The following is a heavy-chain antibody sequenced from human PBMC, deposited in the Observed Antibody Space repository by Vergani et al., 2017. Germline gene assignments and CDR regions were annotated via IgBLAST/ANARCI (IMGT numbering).Heavy chain of an antibody. CDR2: IFSNDEK. J-gene: IGHJ5*02. CDR3: ARVYYDFWSCYLNWFDP. V-gene: IGHV2-26*01. CDR1: GFSLSNARMG. D-gene: IGHD3-3*01. Sequence: QVTLKESGPVLVKPTETLTLTCTVSGFSLSNARMGVSWIRQPPGKALEWLAHIFSNDEKSYSTSLKSRLTISKDTSKSQVVLTMTNMDPVDTATYYCARVYYDFWSCYLNWFDPWGQGTLVTVSS.